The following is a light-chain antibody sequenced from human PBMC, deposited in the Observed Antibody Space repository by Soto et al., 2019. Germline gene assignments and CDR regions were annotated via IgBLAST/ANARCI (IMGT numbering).Light chain of an antibody. CDR2: STN. Sequence: QTVVTQEPSFSVSPGGTVTLTCGLSSGSVSTSYYPSWYQQTPGQAPRTLIYSTNTRSSGVPDRFSGSILGNKAALTITGAQADEESDYYCVLYMGSAWVFGGGTKLTVL. CDR1: SGSVSTSYY. CDR3: VLYMGSAWV. V-gene: IGLV8-61*01. J-gene: IGLJ2*01.